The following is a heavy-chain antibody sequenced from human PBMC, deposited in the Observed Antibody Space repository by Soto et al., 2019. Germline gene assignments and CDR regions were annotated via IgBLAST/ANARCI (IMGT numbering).Heavy chain of an antibody. D-gene: IGHD3-3*01. J-gene: IGHJ6*02. Sequence: PSETLSLTCTVSGGSISSSSYYWGWIRQPPGKGLEWIGSIYYSGSTYYNPSLKSRVTISVDTSKNQFSLKLSSVTAADTAVYYCASHYDFWSGYYSGGVSGMDVWGQGTTVTVSS. CDR1: GGSISSSSYY. CDR2: IYYSGST. CDR3: ASHYDFWSGYYSGGVSGMDV. V-gene: IGHV4-39*01.